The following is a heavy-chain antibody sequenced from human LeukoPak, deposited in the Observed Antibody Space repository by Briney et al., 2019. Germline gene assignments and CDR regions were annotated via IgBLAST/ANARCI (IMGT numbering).Heavy chain of an antibody. Sequence: PSETLSLTRAVYGGSFSGYYWSWVRQAPGKGLEWVSYISSSSSTIYYADSVKGRFTISRDNAKNSLYLQMNSLRAEDTAVYYCARGDYDFWSGLEYFQHWGQGTLVTVSS. CDR3: ARGDYDFWSGLEYFQH. V-gene: IGHV3-48*01. D-gene: IGHD3-3*01. CDR1: GGSFSGYY. J-gene: IGHJ1*01. CDR2: ISSSSSTI.